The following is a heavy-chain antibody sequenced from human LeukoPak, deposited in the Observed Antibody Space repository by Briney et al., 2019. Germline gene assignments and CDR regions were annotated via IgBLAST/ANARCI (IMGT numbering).Heavy chain of an antibody. D-gene: IGHD4-17*01. J-gene: IGHJ4*02. V-gene: IGHV3-23*01. CDR2: LSTSGDNT. CDR3: ARGVDYGDYGFDY. Sequence: ALSTSGDNTYYADSVKGRFTISRDNSKNTLYVQMNSLGAEDTAVYYCARGVDYGDYGFDYWGQGTLVTVSS.